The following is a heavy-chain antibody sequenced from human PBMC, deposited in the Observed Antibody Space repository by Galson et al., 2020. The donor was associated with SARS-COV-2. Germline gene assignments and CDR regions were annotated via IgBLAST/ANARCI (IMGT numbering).Heavy chain of an antibody. V-gene: IGHV3-64D*09. CDR1: GFTFSDYA. J-gene: IGHJ4*02. D-gene: IGHD6-13*01. CDR2: MSATGGTS. CDR3: LSFSSTRHNY. Sequence: GGSLILSCSASGFTFSDYAMHWVRQAPGKGLQYVSAMSATGGTSFYADSVSGRFTMSRDNSRNTFYLQMTGLRLEDTAFYYCLSFSSTRHNYWGQGTLVTVSS.